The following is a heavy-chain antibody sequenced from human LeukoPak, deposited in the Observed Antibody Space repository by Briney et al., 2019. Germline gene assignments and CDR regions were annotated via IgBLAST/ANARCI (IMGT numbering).Heavy chain of an antibody. V-gene: IGHV3-7*01. CDR3: TKGRSTHY. D-gene: IGHD2/OR15-2a*01. Sequence: GGSLRLSCAASGFTFSDFWMGWVRQAPGKGLEWVANINQDGSENYYVDSVKGRFTISRDNAKNSLYLQMNRLRAEDTAVYYCTKGRSTHYWGQGTLVTVST. CDR2: INQDGSEN. J-gene: IGHJ4*02. CDR1: GFTFSDFW.